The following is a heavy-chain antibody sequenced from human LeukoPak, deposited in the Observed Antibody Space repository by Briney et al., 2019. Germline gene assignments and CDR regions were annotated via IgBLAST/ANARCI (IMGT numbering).Heavy chain of an antibody. CDR1: GYTFTSYA. CDR3: ARVAYDSDWFDP. J-gene: IGHJ5*02. CDR2: INAGNGNT. Sequence: ASVKVSCKASGYTFTSYAMHWVRQAPGQRLEWMGWINAGNGNTKYSQKFQGRVTITRDTSASTAYMELSSLRSEDTAVYYCARVAYDSDWFDPWGQGTLVTVSS. D-gene: IGHD3-9*01. V-gene: IGHV1-3*01.